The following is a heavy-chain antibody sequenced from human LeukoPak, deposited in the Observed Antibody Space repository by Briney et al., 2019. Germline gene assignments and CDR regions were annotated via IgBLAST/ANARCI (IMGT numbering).Heavy chain of an antibody. D-gene: IGHD3-22*01. CDR2: ISSGSSYI. CDR1: GFTFSTYN. Sequence: GGSLRLSCAASGFTFSTYNMNWVRQAPGKGLEWVSSISSGSSYIYYADSVKGRFTISRDNAKNSLYLQMNSLRAEDTAVYSCARAATSVVVVSHVDYWGQGTLVTVSS. V-gene: IGHV3-21*01. CDR3: ARAATSVVVVSHVDY. J-gene: IGHJ4*02.